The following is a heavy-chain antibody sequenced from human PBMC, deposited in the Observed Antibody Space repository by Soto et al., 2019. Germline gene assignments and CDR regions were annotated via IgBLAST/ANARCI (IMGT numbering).Heavy chain of an antibody. CDR1: GGSISSGGYS. Sequence: QLQLQESGSGLVKPSQTLSLTCAVSGGSISSGGYSWSWIRQPPGKALEWIGYIYHSGSTYYNPSLKSRVTISVDRSKNQCALKLSSVTAADTAVYSGARGSTDYAVDYWGQGTLVTVSS. D-gene: IGHD4-17*01. V-gene: IGHV4-30-2*01. CDR3: ARGSTDYAVDY. J-gene: IGHJ4*02. CDR2: IYHSGST.